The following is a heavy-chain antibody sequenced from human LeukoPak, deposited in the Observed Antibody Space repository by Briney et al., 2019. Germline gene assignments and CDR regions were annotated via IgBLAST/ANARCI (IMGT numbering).Heavy chain of an antibody. V-gene: IGHV3-21*01. CDR3: ARATPYSSSIDY. D-gene: IGHD6-6*01. CDR1: GFTFSSYG. Sequence: GGSLRLSCAASGFTFSSYGMHWVRQAPGKGLEWVSSISSSSSYIYYADSVKGRFTISRDNAKNSLYLQMNSLRAEDTAVYYCARATPYSSSIDYWGQGTLVTVSS. J-gene: IGHJ4*02. CDR2: ISSSSSYI.